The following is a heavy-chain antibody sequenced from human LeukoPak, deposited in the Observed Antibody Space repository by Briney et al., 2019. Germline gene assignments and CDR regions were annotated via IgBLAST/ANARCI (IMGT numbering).Heavy chain of an antibody. D-gene: IGHD3-22*01. CDR3: AKDLNYYDSSGYFRGDFDY. V-gene: IGHV3-30*04. CDR1: GFTFSNFA. Sequence: GGSLRLSCAATGFTFSNFAMHWVRQAPGKGLEWVAVVSYDGSYKYYADSVKGRFTISRDNSKNTLYLQMNSLRAEDTAVYYCAKDLNYYDSSGYFRGDFDYWGQGTLVTVSS. J-gene: IGHJ4*02. CDR2: VSYDGSYK.